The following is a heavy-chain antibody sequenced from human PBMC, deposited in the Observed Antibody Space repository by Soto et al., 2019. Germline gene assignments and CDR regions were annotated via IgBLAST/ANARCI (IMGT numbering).Heavy chain of an antibody. CDR3: ARLSSLYYNSDYGGYYFDY. CDR1: GGSIRGGDYY. CDR2: IFYSGDS. V-gene: IGHV4-31*01. Sequence: QVQLQESGPGLVKPSQTLSLTCTVSGGSIRGGDYYWSWIRQHPGKGLEWIGDIFYSGDSFYNPSLKSVVTISVDTSKNQFSLQLSSVTAADTAIYYCARLSSLYYNSDYGGYYFDYWGQGTLVSVSS. J-gene: IGHJ4*02. D-gene: IGHD3-10*01.